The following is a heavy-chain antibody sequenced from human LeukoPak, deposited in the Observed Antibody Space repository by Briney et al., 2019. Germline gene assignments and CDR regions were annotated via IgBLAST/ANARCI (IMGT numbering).Heavy chain of an antibody. V-gene: IGHV3-30-3*01. CDR2: ISYDGVIK. CDR1: GFTFSSYP. J-gene: IGHJ4*02. D-gene: IGHD5-24*01. Sequence: GGSLRLSCAASGFTFSSYPMHWVRQTPGKGLEWVAVISYDGVIKYYADSVKGRFTISRDNSKNTLYLQMNSLRPEDTAVYYCARDFSTWAATNFFDYWGQGTLVTVSS. CDR3: ARDFSTWAATNFFDY.